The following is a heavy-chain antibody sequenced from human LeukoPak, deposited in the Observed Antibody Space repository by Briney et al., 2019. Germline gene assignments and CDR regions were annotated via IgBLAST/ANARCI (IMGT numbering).Heavy chain of an antibody. V-gene: IGHV3-15*01. CDR2: IKSKTDGGTT. J-gene: IGHJ4*02. CDR1: GFTFSNAW. CDR3: TTRTAFSGSYVIDY. D-gene: IGHD1-26*01. Sequence: GGSLRLSCAASGFTFSNAWMSWVRQAPGKGLEWVGRIKSKTDGGTTDYAAPVKGRFTISRDDSKNTLYLQMNSMKTEDTAVYYCTTRTAFSGSYVIDYWGQGTLVTVSS.